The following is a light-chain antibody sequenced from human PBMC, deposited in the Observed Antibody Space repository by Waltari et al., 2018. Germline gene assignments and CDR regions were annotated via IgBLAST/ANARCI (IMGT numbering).Light chain of an antibody. V-gene: IGKV4-1*01. CDR2: WAA. Sequence: DIVMTQSPDSLTVSLGERATINCKSSQSVLYNSNNKNYLAWYQKKPGQPPKLLIYWAATRESGVPDRFSGSGSGTDFTLAISSLQAEDVAVYYCQQYFSTPLTFGGGTKVEI. CDR1: QSVLYNSNNKNY. CDR3: QQYFSTPLT. J-gene: IGKJ4*01.